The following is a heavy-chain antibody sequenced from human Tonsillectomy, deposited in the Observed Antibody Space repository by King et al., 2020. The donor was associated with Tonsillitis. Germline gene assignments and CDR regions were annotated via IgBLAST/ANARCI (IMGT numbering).Heavy chain of an antibody. D-gene: IGHD2-21*02. CDR3: AKRVTALDY. V-gene: IGHV3-23*04. Sequence: VQLVESGGGLVQSGGSLRLSCAASGFPFSTYAMSWVRQAPGKGLEWVSVISGSGGGTYYADSVKGRFTISRDNSKKTLYLQMTSLRAEDTAVYYCAKRVTALDYWGQGTLVTVSS. CDR1: GFPFSTYA. CDR2: ISGSGGGT. J-gene: IGHJ4*02.